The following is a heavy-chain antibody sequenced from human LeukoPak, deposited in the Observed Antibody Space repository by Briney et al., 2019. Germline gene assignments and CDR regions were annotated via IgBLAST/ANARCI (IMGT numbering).Heavy chain of an antibody. CDR1: GGSISSLY. CDR3: ARFYSGFWSGYYNFDY. V-gene: IGHV4-59*11. CDR2: IYYSVST. D-gene: IGHD3-3*01. Sequence: SETLSLTCTVAGGSISSLYWGWIRQPPGRGLEWNGYIYYSVSTHYNPSLKSRVTISVDTSENQVSLQLSSVTAADTAVYYCARFYSGFWSGYYNFDYWGQGTLVTVSS. J-gene: IGHJ4*02.